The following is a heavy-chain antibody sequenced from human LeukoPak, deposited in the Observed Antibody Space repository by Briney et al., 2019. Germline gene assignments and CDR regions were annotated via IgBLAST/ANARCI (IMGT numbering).Heavy chain of an antibody. CDR2: IVVGSGNT. CDR1: GFTFTSSA. D-gene: IGHD3-22*01. CDR3: AASPDYYDSSGYSYYFDY. V-gene: IGHV1-58*01. Sequence: SVKVSCESSGFTFTSSAVQWVRQARGQRLEWIGWIVVGSGNTNYAQKFQERVTITRDMSTSTAYMELSSLRSEDTAVYYCAASPDYYDSSGYSYYFDYCGQGTLVTVSS. J-gene: IGHJ4*02.